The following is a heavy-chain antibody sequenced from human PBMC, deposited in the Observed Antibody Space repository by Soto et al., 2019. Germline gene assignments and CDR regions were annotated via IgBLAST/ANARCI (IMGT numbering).Heavy chain of an antibody. Sequence: LETLSLTCTVSGGSISSYYWSWIRQPPGKGLEWIGYIYYSGSTNYNPSLKSRVTISVDTSKNQFSLKLSSVTAADTAVYYCARRYCSSTSCHIDYWGQGTLVTVSS. CDR2: IYYSGST. CDR3: ARRYCSSTSCHIDY. D-gene: IGHD2-2*02. CDR1: GGSISSYY. J-gene: IGHJ4*02. V-gene: IGHV4-59*08.